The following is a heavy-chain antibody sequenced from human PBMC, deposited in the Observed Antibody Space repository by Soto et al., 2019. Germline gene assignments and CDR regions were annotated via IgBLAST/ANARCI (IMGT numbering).Heavy chain of an antibody. V-gene: IGHV4-31*03. J-gene: IGHJ4*02. CDR1: GDSISSGDYY. Sequence: QVQLQESGPGLVKPSQTLSLTCSISGDSISSGDYYWSWIRQHPGKGLEWIGYIYYSGSTYYNPSLKSRVTISVDTSKNQFSLKLSSVTAADTAVYYCARVLVRGVARFGYWGQGTLVTVSS. D-gene: IGHD3-10*01. CDR2: IYYSGST. CDR3: ARVLVRGVARFGY.